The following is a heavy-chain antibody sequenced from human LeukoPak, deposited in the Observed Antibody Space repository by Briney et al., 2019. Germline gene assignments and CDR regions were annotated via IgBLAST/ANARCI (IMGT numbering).Heavy chain of an antibody. V-gene: IGHV3-15*01. Sequence: KPGGSLRLSCSAPGFTLINAWMSSVRQAPGKGLEWDGRIKTKTDGGTTDYAAPVQDKFTLPQDDPKNTLSLQMDSLKSEDTAVYYCTTVPTYGSGSYLNVVFWGHGTLVTVSS. CDR1: GFTLINAW. J-gene: IGHJ4*01. D-gene: IGHD3-10*01. CDR2: IKTKTDGGTT. CDR3: TTVPTYGSGSYLNVVF.